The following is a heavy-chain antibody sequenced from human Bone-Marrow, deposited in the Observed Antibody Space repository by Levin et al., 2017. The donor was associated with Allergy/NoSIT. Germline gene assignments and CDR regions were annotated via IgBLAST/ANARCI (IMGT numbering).Heavy chain of an antibody. CDR2: INWNSNTI. CDR3: AKVPSSFGGSYYFHH. D-gene: IGHD3-16*01. CDR1: GFTFDDFA. V-gene: IGHV3-9*01. J-gene: IGHJ1*01. Sequence: GGSLRLSCAASGFTFDDFAMHWVRQVPEKGLEWVSGINWNSNTIDYADSVKGRFTISRDNAKNSLYLQMNSLRPGETAFYYCAKVPSSFGGSYYFHHWGRGTLVTVSS.